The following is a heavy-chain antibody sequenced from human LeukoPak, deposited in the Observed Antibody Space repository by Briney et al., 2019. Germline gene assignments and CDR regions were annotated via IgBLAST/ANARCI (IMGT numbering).Heavy chain of an antibody. CDR2: IIPIFGTA. V-gene: IGHV1-69*05. CDR1: GGTFSSYA. J-gene: IGHJ5*02. Sequence: SVKVSCKASGGTFSSYAISWVRQAPGQGLEWMGGIIPIFGTANYAQKLQGRVTITTDESTSTAYMELSSLRSEDTAVYYCARDEDGVGWFDPWGQGTLVTVSS. D-gene: IGHD2-2*01. CDR3: ARDEDGVGWFDP.